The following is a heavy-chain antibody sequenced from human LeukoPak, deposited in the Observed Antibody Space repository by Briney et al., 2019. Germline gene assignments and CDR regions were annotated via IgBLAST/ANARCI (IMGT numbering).Heavy chain of an antibody. J-gene: IGHJ4*02. Sequence: SETLSLTCAVYGGSFSGYYWSWICQPPGKGLEWIGEINHSGSTNYNPSLKSRVTISVDTSKNQFSLKLSSVTAADTAVYYCASGILFSGGTTFDYWGQGTLVTVSS. D-gene: IGHD2-15*01. V-gene: IGHV4-34*01. CDR2: INHSGST. CDR1: GGSFSGYY. CDR3: ASGILFSGGTTFDY.